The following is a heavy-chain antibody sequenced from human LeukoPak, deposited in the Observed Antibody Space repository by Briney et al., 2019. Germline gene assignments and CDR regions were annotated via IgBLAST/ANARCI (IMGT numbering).Heavy chain of an antibody. V-gene: IGHV4-39*01. CDR3: ARLRGSLPPYFDY. Sequence: PSETLSLTCTVSGGSISSSSYYWGWIRQPPGKGLEWIGSIYYSGSTYYNPSLKSRVTISVDTSKSQFSLKLSSVTAADTAVYYCARLRGSLPPYFDYWGQGTLVTVSS. J-gene: IGHJ4*02. CDR2: IYYSGST. D-gene: IGHD3-10*01. CDR1: GGSISSSSYY.